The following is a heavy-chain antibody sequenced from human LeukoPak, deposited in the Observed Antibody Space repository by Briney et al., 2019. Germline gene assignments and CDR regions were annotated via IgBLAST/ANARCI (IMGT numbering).Heavy chain of an antibody. J-gene: IGHJ4*02. CDR1: GFTLRSSE. CDR2: ISSSGTTT. CDR3: ARAQELDY. Sequence: PGGSLRLSCVASGFTLRSSEMNWVRQAPGKGLEWVAYISSSGTTTYYADSVKGRFTLSRDNAKDSLFLQMNSLRVDDSAMYFCARAQELDYWGQGTLVTVSS. V-gene: IGHV3-48*03.